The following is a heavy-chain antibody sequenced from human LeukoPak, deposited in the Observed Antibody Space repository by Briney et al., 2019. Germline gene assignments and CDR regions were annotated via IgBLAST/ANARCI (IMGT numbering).Heavy chain of an antibody. V-gene: IGHV4-39*01. CDR2: IYYTGNT. CDR3: ARRLSTRSYYLDD. CDR1: GGSISSSSYY. J-gene: IGHJ4*02. Sequence: SETLSLTCTVSGGSISSSSYYWGWIRQPPGKGLEWIGSIYYTGNTYYNPSLKSRVTISVDTSKNQFSLKLNSATAADTAVYYCARRLSTRSYYLDDWGQGTLVTVSS. D-gene: IGHD2/OR15-2a*01.